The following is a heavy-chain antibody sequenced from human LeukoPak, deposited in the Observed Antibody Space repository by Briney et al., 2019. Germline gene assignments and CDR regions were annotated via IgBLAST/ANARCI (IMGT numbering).Heavy chain of an antibody. D-gene: IGHD3-9*01. J-gene: IGHJ4*02. Sequence: ASVKVSCKASGYTFTSYDINWVRQATGQGLEWMGWMNPNSGNTGYAQKFQGRVTMTRNTSISTAYMELSSLRSEDTAVYYCARASVLRYFDWLLYTPAMGRAYYFDYWGQGTLVTVSS. CDR1: GYTFTSYD. CDR3: ARASVLRYFDWLLYTPAMGRAYYFDY. CDR2: MNPNSGNT. V-gene: IGHV1-8*01.